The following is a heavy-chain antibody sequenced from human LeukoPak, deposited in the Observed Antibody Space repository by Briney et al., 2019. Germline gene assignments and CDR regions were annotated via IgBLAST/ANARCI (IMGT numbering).Heavy chain of an antibody. CDR3: ARDRRVVFDY. Sequence: SQTLSLTCTVSGGSISSGSYYWRWIRQPAGKGLEWIGRIYASGSTNDNPSLKSRFTISVDTSKNQFSLKLSSVTAADTAVYYCARDRRVVFDYWGQGTLVTVSS. D-gene: IGHD3-3*01. CDR2: IYASGST. V-gene: IGHV4-61*02. CDR1: GGSISSGSYY. J-gene: IGHJ4*02.